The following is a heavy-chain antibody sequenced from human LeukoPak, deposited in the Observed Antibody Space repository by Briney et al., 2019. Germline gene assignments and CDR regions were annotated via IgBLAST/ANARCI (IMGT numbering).Heavy chain of an antibody. CDR1: GGSISSGEYY. CDR2: SYYSGTT. J-gene: IGHJ4*02. V-gene: IGHV4-30-4*01. CDR3: ARRSSSSWYFDY. D-gene: IGHD6-13*01. Sequence: PSETLSLTCTVSGGSISSGEYYWSWIRQPPGKGLEWIGYSYYSGTTYYNVSLKSRVTISVDTSKNQFSLKLSSVTAADTAVYYCARRSSSSWYFDYWGQGTLVTVSS.